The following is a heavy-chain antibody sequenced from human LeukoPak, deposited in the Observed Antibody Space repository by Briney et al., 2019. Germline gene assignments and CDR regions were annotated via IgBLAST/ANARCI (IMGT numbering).Heavy chain of an antibody. Sequence: GGSLRLSCAASGFTFSSYGMHWVRQAPGKGLEWVAVISYDGSNKYYADSVKGRFTISRDNSKNTLYLQMNSLRAEDTAVYYCATDTRGFFDYWGQGTLVTVSS. CDR1: GFTFSSYG. J-gene: IGHJ4*02. CDR2: ISYDGSNK. D-gene: IGHD1-1*01. CDR3: ATDTRGFFDY. V-gene: IGHV3-30*03.